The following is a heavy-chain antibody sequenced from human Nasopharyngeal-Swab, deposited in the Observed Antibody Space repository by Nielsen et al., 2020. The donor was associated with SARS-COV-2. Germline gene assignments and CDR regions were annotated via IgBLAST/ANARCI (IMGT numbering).Heavy chain of an antibody. CDR1: GFTFSNYG. Sequence: GGSLRLSCAASGFTFSNYGMHWVRQAPGKGLEWVAVIWYDGSNKYYADSVKGRFTISRDNAKNSLYLQMNSLRAEDTAVYYCARVPALIPYYYYGMDVWGQGTTVTVSS. D-gene: IGHD2-21*01. V-gene: IGHV3-33*01. J-gene: IGHJ6*02. CDR2: IWYDGSNK. CDR3: ARVPALIPYYYYGMDV.